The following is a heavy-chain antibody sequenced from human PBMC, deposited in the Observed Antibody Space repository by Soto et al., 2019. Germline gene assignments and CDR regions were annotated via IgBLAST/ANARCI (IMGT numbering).Heavy chain of an antibody. CDR2: INARNDGT. D-gene: IGHD3-10*01. V-gene: IGHV1-2*04. CDR1: GYTFSEFY. Sequence: QVQLVQSGPEMKKPGASVKVSCKTSGYTFSEFYIHWMRQVPGRGLEWMGWINARNDGTKFAEKFKASISMTTGPAKQPSFMELSRLAIDRTAVYFCAKRLGGGGDYFYGMDVWGQGTAVTVSS. CDR3: AKRLGGGGDYFYGMDV. J-gene: IGHJ6*02.